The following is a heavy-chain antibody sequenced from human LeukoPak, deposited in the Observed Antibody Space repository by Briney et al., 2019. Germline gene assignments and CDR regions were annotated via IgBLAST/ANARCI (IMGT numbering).Heavy chain of an antibody. Sequence: ASVKVSCKASGYTFTRYYMFWVRQAPGQGLEWMGWINPNTGATKYAQNFQGRVTLTRDTSIRTTFMELSSLRSDDTAFYYCARDERFCNGDNHYPDLGYWGQGTLVTVSS. V-gene: IGHV1-2*02. CDR1: GYTFTRYY. CDR2: INPNTGAT. D-gene: IGHD2-15*01. CDR3: ARDERFCNGDNHYPDLGY. J-gene: IGHJ4*02.